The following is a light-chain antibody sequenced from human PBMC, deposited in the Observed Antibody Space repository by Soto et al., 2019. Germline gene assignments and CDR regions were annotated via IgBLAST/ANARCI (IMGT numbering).Light chain of an antibody. J-gene: IGKJ1*01. CDR3: QQYMNYAT. Sequence: DIQITQAPSTLSAYVGDRVTFTCRASQSISTWLAWYQQKPGKAPKLLIYDASSLQSDVPSRFSGSGSGTEFTLTISALKTDDFASYYCQQYMNYATFGQGTKVDI. CDR2: DAS. CDR1: QSISTW. V-gene: IGKV1-5*01.